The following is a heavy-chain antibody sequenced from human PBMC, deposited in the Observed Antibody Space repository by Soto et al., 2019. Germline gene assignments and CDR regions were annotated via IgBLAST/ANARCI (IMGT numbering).Heavy chain of an antibody. CDR2: ISYDGSNK. CDR1: GFTFSSYG. V-gene: IGHV3-30*18. D-gene: IGHD3-22*01. Sequence: GGSLRLSCAASGFTFSSYGMHWVRQAPGKGLEWVAVISYDGSNKYYADSVKGRFTISRDNSKNTLYLQMNSLRAEDTAVYYCAKYCNVIVLVSHFDYWGQGYLVTVSS. J-gene: IGHJ4*02. CDR3: AKYCNVIVLVSHFDY.